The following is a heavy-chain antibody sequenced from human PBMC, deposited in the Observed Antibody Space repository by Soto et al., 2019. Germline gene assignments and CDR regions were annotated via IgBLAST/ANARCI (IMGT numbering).Heavy chain of an antibody. CDR2: IDWDDDK. Sequence: SGPTLVNPTQTLTLTCTFSWFSLSTSGMCVSWIRQPPGKALEWLARIDWDDDKYYSTSLKTRLTISKDTSKNQVVLTMTNMDPVDTATHYCARSLGSGDYDSLTCYYLGGFFVYWGQ. V-gene: IGHV2-70*11. CDR3: ARSLGSGDYDSLTCYYLGGFFVY. D-gene: IGHD3-9*01. J-gene: IGHJ4*02. CDR1: WFSLSTSGMC.